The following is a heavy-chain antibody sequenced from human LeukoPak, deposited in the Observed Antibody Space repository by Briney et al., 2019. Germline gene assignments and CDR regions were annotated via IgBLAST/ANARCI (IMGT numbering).Heavy chain of an antibody. Sequence: ASVKVSCKASGNTFTGDFMQWVRQAPGQGLEWMGWINVNSGGTHYAQKFQGRVSMTSDTSIATAYMELSGLRSDDTAVYYCASYSDSPKEFDKWGQGTLVSVPS. CDR1: GNTFTGDF. D-gene: IGHD1-26*01. J-gene: IGHJ4*02. CDR3: ASYSDSPKEFDK. V-gene: IGHV1-2*02. CDR2: INVNSGGT.